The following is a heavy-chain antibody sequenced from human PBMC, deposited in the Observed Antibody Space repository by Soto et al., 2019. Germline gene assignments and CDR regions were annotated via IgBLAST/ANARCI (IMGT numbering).Heavy chain of an antibody. CDR3: ARDHHDILTGPLRDYYYYGMDV. J-gene: IGHJ6*02. CDR2: IWYDGSNK. V-gene: IGHV3-33*01. CDR1: GFTFSSYG. Sequence: GGSLRLSCAASGFTFSSYGMHWVRQAPGKGLEWVAVIWYDGSNKYYADSVKGRFTISRDNSKNTLYLQMNSLRAEDTAVYYCARDHHDILTGPLRDYYYYGMDVWGQGTTVTVSS. D-gene: IGHD3-9*01.